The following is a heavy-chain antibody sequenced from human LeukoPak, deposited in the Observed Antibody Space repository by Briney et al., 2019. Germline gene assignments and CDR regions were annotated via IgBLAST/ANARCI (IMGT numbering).Heavy chain of an antibody. CDR3: ARYLGVSWGTGYYFDY. CDR2: IYYSGST. D-gene: IGHD1-1*01. CDR1: GGSISSGGYY. J-gene: IGHJ4*02. Sequence: SETLSLTCTVSGGSISSGGYYWSWIRQHPGKGLEWIGYIYYSGSTYYNPSLKSRVTISVDTSKNQFSLKLISVTAADTAVYYCARYLGVSWGTGYYFDYWGQGALVTVSS. V-gene: IGHV4-31*03.